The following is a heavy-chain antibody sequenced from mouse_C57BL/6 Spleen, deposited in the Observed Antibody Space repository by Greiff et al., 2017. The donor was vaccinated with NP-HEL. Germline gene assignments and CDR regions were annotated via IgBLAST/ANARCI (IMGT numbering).Heavy chain of an antibody. Sequence: VQLQQPGAELVMPGASVKLSCKASGYTFTSYWMHWVKQRPGQGLEWIGEIDPSDSYTNYNQKFKGKFTLTVDKSSSTAYMQLSSLTSEDSAVYYCARDRGRGGYYFDYWGQGTTLTVSS. J-gene: IGHJ2*01. V-gene: IGHV1-69*01. CDR2: IDPSDSYT. D-gene: IGHD2-14*01. CDR3: ARDRGRGGYYFDY. CDR1: GYTFTSYW.